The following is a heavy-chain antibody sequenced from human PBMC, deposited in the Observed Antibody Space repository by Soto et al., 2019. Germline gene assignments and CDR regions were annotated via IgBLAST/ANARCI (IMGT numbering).Heavy chain of an antibody. Sequence: PGGSLRLSCAGSGFTFGDFGMSWVRQAPGKGLEWISFIRSNGYGVTTESAASVRRRFITSRDDSKSIAYLQMNSLKTEDTAVYYCASLTNLSQEYYYGMDVWGQGTTVTVSS. CDR1: GFTFGDFG. V-gene: IGHV3-49*04. CDR3: ASLTNLSQEYYYGMDV. J-gene: IGHJ6*02. CDR2: IRSNGYGVTT.